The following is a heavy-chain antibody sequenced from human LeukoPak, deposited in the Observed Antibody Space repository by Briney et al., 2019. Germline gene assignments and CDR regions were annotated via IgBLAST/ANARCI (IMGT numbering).Heavy chain of an antibody. D-gene: IGHD4-23*01. J-gene: IGHJ6*03. V-gene: IGHV3-21*01. CDR3: ASTSSKQTGVTWYYYYYMDV. CDR2: ISSSSTYI. Sequence: PGGSLRLSCAASGFTFSSYNMSWVRQAPGKGLEWVSSISSSSTYIYYADSVKGRFTISRDNAKNSLYLQMNSLRAGDTAVYYCASTSSKQTGVTWYYYYYMDVWGKGTTVTVSS. CDR1: GFTFSSYN.